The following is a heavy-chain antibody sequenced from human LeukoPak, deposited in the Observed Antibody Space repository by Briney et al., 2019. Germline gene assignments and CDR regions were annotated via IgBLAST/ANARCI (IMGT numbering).Heavy chain of an antibody. D-gene: IGHD6-6*01. J-gene: IGHJ6*02. CDR3: ARDEIGMYSSSTTSPVTYYYYGMDV. V-gene: IGHV3-53*01. CDR2: IYSGGST. Sequence: GGSLRLSCAASGFTVSSNYMSWVRQAPGKGLEWVSVIYSGGSTYYADSVKGRFTIPRDNSKNTLYLQMNSLRAEDTAVYYCARDEIGMYSSSTTSPVTYYYYGMDVWGQGTTVTVSS. CDR1: GFTVSSNY.